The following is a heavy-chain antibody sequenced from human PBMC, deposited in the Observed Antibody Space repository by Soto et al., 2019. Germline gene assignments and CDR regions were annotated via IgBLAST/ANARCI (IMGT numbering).Heavy chain of an antibody. Sequence: ASVKVSFKASGYTFTGYYMHWLRQAPGQGLEWMGWINPNSGGTNYAQKFQGWVTMTRDTSISTAYMELSRLRSDDTAVYYCARGETRPLYYYGMDVWGQGTTVTVS. CDR3: ARGETRPLYYYGMDV. CDR2: INPNSGGT. J-gene: IGHJ6*02. CDR1: GYTFTGYY. V-gene: IGHV1-2*04.